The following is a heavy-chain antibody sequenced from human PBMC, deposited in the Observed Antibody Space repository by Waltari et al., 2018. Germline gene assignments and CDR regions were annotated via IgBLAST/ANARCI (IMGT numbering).Heavy chain of an antibody. CDR1: GFTFSNAW. CDR2: IKSKTDGGTT. Sequence: EVQLVESGGGLVKPGGSLRLSCAASGFTFSNAWMSWVRQAQGKGLEWVGRIKSKTDGGTTAYAAPVKGRFTISREDSKNTLYLQMTSLKTEDTAVYYCTTDLGSVYYDSSGYLIDYWGQGTLVTVSS. V-gene: IGHV3-15*01. D-gene: IGHD3-22*01. J-gene: IGHJ4*02. CDR3: TTDLGSVYYDSSGYLIDY.